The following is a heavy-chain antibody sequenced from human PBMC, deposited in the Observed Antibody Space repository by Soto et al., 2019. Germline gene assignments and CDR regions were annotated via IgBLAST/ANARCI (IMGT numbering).Heavy chain of an antibody. J-gene: IGHJ6*02. CDR3: ARDTLLTTVTTVDYYYYGMDV. D-gene: IGHD4-4*01. CDR1: GFTFSSYA. V-gene: IGHV3-30-3*01. CDR2: ISYDGSNK. Sequence: GGSLRLSCAAAGFTFSSYAMHWVRQAPGKGLEWVAVISYDGSNKYYADSVKGRCTISRDNSKNTLYLQMNSLRAEDTAVYYCARDTLLTTVTTVDYYYYGMDVWGQGTTVTVSS.